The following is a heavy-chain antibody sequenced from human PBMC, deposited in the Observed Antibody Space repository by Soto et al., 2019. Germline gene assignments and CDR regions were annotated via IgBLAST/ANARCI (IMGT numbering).Heavy chain of an antibody. CDR3: ERDPVVLVPAIFYYYMDV. CDR2: IWYDGSNK. D-gene: IGHD2-15*01. CDR1: GFTCSNYG. Sequence: GGYLRLSCAASGFTCSNYGLHWVRQAPGKGLPWVAVIWYDGSNKYYADSVKGRFTISRDNSKNTLYLQMNSLRAEDTAVYYCERDPVVLVPAIFYYYMDVSGKGTTVTVSS. V-gene: IGHV3-33*01. J-gene: IGHJ6*03.